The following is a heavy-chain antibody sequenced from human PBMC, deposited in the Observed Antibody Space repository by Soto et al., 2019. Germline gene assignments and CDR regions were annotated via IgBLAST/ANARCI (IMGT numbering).Heavy chain of an antibody. CDR1: GYTFSSYA. CDR2: INAGNGNT. V-gene: IGHV1-3*01. D-gene: IGHD6-19*01. J-gene: IGHJ4*02. CDR3: TTDAVLGGVAVAAAQHDY. Sequence: ASVKVSCKASGYTFSSYAIHWVRQAPGQRLEWMGWINAGNGNTKYSQKFQGRVTITRDTSASTAYMDLSSLRSEDTAVYYCTTDAVLGGVAVAAAQHDYWGQGTLVTVSS.